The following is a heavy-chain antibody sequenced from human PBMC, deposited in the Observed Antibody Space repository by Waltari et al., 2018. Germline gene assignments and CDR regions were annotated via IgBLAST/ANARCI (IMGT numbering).Heavy chain of an antibody. CDR2: SDYSGSS. J-gene: IGHJ4*02. CDR1: GGSISSGGYY. V-gene: IGHV4-31*03. D-gene: IGHD1-26*01. Sequence: QVQLQESGPGLVKPSQTLSLTCTVSGGSISSGGYYWSWIRPHPGKGLEWIGYSDYSGSSDHHPSLKGRGTISVYTSKNQFSLKVNDVTAADTAVYYCARGSGRGATSVDYWGQGTLVTVSS. CDR3: ARGSGRGATSVDY.